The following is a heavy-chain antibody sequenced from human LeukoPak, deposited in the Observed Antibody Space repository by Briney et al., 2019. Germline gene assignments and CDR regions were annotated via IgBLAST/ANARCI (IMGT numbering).Heavy chain of an antibody. D-gene: IGHD6-19*01. CDR2: INHSGST. CDR1: GGSFSGYY. J-gene: IGHJ4*02. CDR3: ARDSVAAPPGDPSHYFDY. V-gene: IGHV4-34*01. Sequence: PSETLSLTCAVYGGSFSGYYWSWIRQPPGKGLEWIGEINHSGSTNYNPSLKSRVTISVDTSKNQFSLKLSSVTAADTAVYYCARDSVAAPPGDPSHYFDYWGQGTLVTVSS.